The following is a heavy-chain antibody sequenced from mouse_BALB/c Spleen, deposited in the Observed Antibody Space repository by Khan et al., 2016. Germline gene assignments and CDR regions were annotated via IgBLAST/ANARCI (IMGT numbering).Heavy chain of an antibody. Sequence: EVELVESGGDLVKPGGSLKRSCAASGFTFSTYDMSWVRQTPDKRLEWVATISSGGDYIFYLDSLRGRERNGRGNARKTLYLQMSSLKSEDTAMYYCTRRYAFPMDSFGQAPSVTFSS. CDR1: GFTFSTYD. D-gene: IGHD2-10*02. J-gene: IGHJ4*01. V-gene: IGHV5-6*01. CDR2: ISSGGDYI. CDR3: TRRYAFPMDS.